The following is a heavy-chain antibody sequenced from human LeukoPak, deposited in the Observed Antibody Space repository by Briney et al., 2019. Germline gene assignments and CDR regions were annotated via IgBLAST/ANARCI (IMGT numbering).Heavy chain of an antibody. Sequence: GGSLRLSCAASTFTFSSYAMHWVRQAPGKGLEWVTVISSDGSNKYYADSVKGRFTISRDNSKNTLDLQMNSLRAEDTAVYYCARGPSARFFGVAKGAFDIWGQGTMVTVSS. J-gene: IGHJ3*02. CDR3: ARGPSARFFGVAKGAFDI. CDR2: ISSDGSNK. CDR1: TFTFSSYA. D-gene: IGHD3-3*01. V-gene: IGHV3-30*04.